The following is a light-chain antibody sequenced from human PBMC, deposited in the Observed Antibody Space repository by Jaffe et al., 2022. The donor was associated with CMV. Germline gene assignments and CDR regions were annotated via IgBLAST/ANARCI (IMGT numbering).Light chain of an antibody. J-gene: IGKJ4*01. CDR3: QQNSSTPLT. V-gene: IGKV1-39*01. CDR1: QNINSN. Sequence: DIQMTQSPFSLSASVGDRVTITCRASQNINSNLIWYQQKPGKAPKLLIYATSSLQSGVPSRFSGSGSGTDFTLTISSLQPEDFATYYCQQNSSTPLTFGGGTKVEI. CDR2: ATS.